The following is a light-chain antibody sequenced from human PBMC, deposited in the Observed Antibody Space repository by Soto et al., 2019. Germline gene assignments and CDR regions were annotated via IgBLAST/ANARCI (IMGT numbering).Light chain of an antibody. V-gene: IGLV2-8*01. CDR1: SSDVVGYNH. J-gene: IGLJ1*01. CDR3: SSYAGSNSLL. Sequence: QSALTQPPSASGSLGQSVTISCTGTSSDVVGYNHVSWYQQHPGKAPKHLIYDVSHWPLGVPDRFSGYKSGNSAPLTVSGLQADDEVDYYCSSYAGSNSLLFGTGTTVTVL. CDR2: DVS.